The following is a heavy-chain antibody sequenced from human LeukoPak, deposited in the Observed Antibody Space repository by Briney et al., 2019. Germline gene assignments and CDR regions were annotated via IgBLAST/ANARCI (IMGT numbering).Heavy chain of an antibody. CDR2: IYYSGST. CDR3: ARVRYYDILTGYPMGYWFDP. D-gene: IGHD3-9*01. CDR1: GGSLSSGGYY. V-gene: IGHV4-31*03. Sequence: KPSQTLSLTCTVSGGSLSSGGYYWSWIRQHPGKGLEWIGYIYYSGSTYYNPSLKSRVTLSVDTSKNQFSLKLSSVTAADTAVYYCARVRYYDILTGYPMGYWFDPWGQGTLVTVSS. J-gene: IGHJ5*02.